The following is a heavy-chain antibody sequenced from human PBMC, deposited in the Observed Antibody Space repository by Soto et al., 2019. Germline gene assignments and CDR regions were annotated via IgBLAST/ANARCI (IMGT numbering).Heavy chain of an antibody. CDR3: ARRSSGWGDYHYGMDV. V-gene: IGHV5-51*01. D-gene: IGHD6-19*01. Sequence: GESLKISCKGSGYSFTSYWIGWVRQMPGKGLEWIGIIYPGDSDTRYSPSFQGQVTISADKSISTAYLQWSSLKASDTAMYYCARRSSGWGDYHYGMDVWGQGTTVTVS. J-gene: IGHJ6*02. CDR1: GYSFTSYW. CDR2: IYPGDSDT.